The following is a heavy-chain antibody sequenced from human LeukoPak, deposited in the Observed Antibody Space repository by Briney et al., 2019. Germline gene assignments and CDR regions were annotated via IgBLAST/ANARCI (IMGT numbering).Heavy chain of an antibody. CDR2: IYYSGST. CDR1: GCSISSYY. Sequence: SETLSLTCTVSGCSISSYYWSWIRQPPGKGLEWIGYIYYSGSTNYNPSLKSRVTISVDTSKNQFSLRLSSVTAADTAVYFCASKSERFLETGAFDIWGQGTMVTVSS. J-gene: IGHJ3*02. CDR3: ASKSERFLETGAFDI. V-gene: IGHV4-59*01. D-gene: IGHD3-3*01.